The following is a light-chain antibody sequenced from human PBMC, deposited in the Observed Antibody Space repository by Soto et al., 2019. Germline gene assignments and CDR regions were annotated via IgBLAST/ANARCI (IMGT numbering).Light chain of an antibody. CDR3: QQYNNRPQT. CDR2: DAS. CDR1: QSISRS. V-gene: IGKV3-15*01. J-gene: IGKJ1*01. Sequence: IVLTQSLAILSVSPRERAKLFCRASQSISRSLAWYQQKPGQAPRLLISDASTRATGIPARFSGSGSGTEFTLTISSLQSEDFAVYHCQQYNNRPQTFGQASNVDI.